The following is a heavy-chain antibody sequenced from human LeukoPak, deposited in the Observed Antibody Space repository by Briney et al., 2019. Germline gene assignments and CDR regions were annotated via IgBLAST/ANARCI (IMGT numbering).Heavy chain of an antibody. D-gene: IGHD5-24*01. V-gene: IGHV1-69*05. CDR1: GGTFSSYA. Sequence: GASVKVSCKASGGTFSSYAISWVRQAPGQGLEWMGGIIPIFGTANYAQKFQGRVTITTDESTSTAYMELSSLRSEDTAVHYCASGWLQSPFDYWGQGTLVTVSS. CDR2: IIPIFGTA. J-gene: IGHJ4*02. CDR3: ASGWLQSPFDY.